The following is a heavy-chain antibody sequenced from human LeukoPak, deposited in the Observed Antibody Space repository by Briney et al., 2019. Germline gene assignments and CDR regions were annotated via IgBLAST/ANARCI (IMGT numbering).Heavy chain of an antibody. CDR3: ITDPSYETNN. CDR2: IKSKTDGETT. CDR1: GGSFSGYY. D-gene: IGHD3-16*01. Sequence: ETLSLTCAVYGGSFSGYYWSWVRQAPGKGLEWIGRIKSKTDGETTDYAAPVRGRFSISRDDSKDTLYLQMNSLKTEDTAVYYCITDPSYETNNWGQGTLVTVSS. J-gene: IGHJ4*02. V-gene: IGHV3-15*01.